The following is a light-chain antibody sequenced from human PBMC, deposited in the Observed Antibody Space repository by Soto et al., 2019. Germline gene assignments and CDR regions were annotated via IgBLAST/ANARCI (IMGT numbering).Light chain of an antibody. J-gene: IGKJ4*02. V-gene: IGKV3-11*01. CDR2: DAS. Sequence: EIVLTQSPATLSLSPGERATLSCRASQSVGSYLAWYQHKPGQAPRLLIYDASTRATGIPARFSGSGSGTDFTLTISSLEPEYSAVYYCQQRSNWPPLTFGGGTKVEIK. CDR3: QQRSNWPPLT. CDR1: QSVGSY.